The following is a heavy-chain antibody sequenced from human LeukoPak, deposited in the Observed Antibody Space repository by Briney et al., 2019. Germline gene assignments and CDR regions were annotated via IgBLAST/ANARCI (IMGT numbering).Heavy chain of an antibody. J-gene: IGHJ3*02. CDR3: ARVYDSSGFDAFDI. V-gene: IGHV4-39*07. D-gene: IGHD3-22*01. CDR2: IYYSGST. Sequence: SETLSLTCTVSAPSIGSSSYYWGWIRQPPGKGLEWIGSIYYSGSTNYNPSLKSRVTVSVDTSKNQFSLKLSSVTAADTAVYYCARVYDSSGFDAFDIWGQGTMVTVSS. CDR1: APSIGSSSYY.